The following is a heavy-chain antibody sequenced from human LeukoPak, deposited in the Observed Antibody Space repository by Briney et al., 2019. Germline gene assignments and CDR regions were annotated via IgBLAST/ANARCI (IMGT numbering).Heavy chain of an antibody. CDR1: GGSISSSSYY. Sequence: SVTLSLTCTVSGGSISSSSYYWGWIRQPPGKGLEWIGSIYYSGSTYYNPSLKSRVTISVDTSKNQFSLKLSSVTAADTAVYYCARHSPQTHDSSGYYYFDYWGQGTLVTVSS. J-gene: IGHJ4*02. CDR2: IYYSGST. D-gene: IGHD3-22*01. CDR3: ARHSPQTHDSSGYYYFDY. V-gene: IGHV4-39*01.